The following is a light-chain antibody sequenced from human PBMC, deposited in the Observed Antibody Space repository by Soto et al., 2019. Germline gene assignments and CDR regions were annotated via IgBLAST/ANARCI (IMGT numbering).Light chain of an antibody. J-gene: IGLJ7*01. CDR1: SSNIGGNV. V-gene: IGLV1-44*01. CDR2: NDN. CDR3: AAWDDSLNSPV. Sequence: QSVLTQPPSASGTPGQRVTISCSGSSSNIGGNVVNWYQQLPGSAPKLLIYNDNQRPSGVPDRFSGSKSGTSASLAISGLQSEDDSDYYCAAWDDSLNSPVFGEGTQLTVL.